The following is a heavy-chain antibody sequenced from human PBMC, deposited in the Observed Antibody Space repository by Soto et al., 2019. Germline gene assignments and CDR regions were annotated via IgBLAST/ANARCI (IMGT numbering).Heavy chain of an antibody. Sequence: SETLSLTCTVSGGSITSGRYYWGWIRQPPGKGLEWIGSIDYSASTYYSPSLKGRVTISADTSKNQFSLNLNSVTAADTAIYYCARIGSVTDFHYWGQGALVTVSS. CDR3: ARIGSVTDFHY. J-gene: IGHJ4*02. CDR2: IDYSAST. V-gene: IGHV4-39*01. D-gene: IGHD3-10*01. CDR1: GGSITSGRYY.